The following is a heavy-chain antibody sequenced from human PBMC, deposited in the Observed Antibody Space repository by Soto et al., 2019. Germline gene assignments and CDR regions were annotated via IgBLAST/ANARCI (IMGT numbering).Heavy chain of an antibody. V-gene: IGHV4-59*08. CDR3: ARTVLGPDLLADSFVDYYYYMYV. D-gene: IGHD3-9*01. J-gene: IGHJ6*03. CDR1: AGSISMFY. Sequence: SEDVSLTCTVSAGSISMFYWSWIRQPPGKGLERIGYVYYTGSTSYNPSLRRRVTFSADSSRGQFSLRLNSVTAADTAVYYCARTVLGPDLLADSFVDYYYYMYVWGQGTTVTVSS. CDR2: VYYTGST.